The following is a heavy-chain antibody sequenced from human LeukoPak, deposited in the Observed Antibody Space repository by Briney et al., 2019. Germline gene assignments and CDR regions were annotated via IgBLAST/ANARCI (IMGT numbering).Heavy chain of an antibody. Sequence: GGSLRLSCAASGFTVSSNYMSWVRQAPGKGLEWVSVIYSGGSTYYADSVKGRFTISRDNSKNTLYLQMNSLRAEDTAVYYCAKDMKSLMYYYDSSGFYFDYWGQGTLVTVSS. J-gene: IGHJ4*02. CDR2: IYSGGST. CDR3: AKDMKSLMYYYDSSGFYFDY. V-gene: IGHV3-66*01. CDR1: GFTVSSNY. D-gene: IGHD3-22*01.